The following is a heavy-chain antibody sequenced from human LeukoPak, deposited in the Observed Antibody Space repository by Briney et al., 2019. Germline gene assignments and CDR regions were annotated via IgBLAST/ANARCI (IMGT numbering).Heavy chain of an antibody. Sequence: GGSLRLSCAASGFTFSSYGMHWVRQAPGKGLEWVSSISSSSSYIYYADSVKGRFTISRDNAKNSLYLQMNSLRAEDTAVYYCASIMDYYGSGSSKYYYGMDVWGQGTTVTVSS. J-gene: IGHJ6*02. D-gene: IGHD3-10*01. CDR3: ASIMDYYGSGSSKYYYGMDV. V-gene: IGHV3-21*01. CDR1: GFTFSSYG. CDR2: ISSSSSYI.